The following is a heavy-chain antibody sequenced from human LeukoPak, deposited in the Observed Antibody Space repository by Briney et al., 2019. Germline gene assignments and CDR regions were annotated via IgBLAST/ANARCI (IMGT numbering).Heavy chain of an antibody. CDR2: INHSGST. J-gene: IGHJ2*01. CDR1: GGSFSGYY. Sequence: SETLSLTCAVYGGSFSGYYWSWIRQPPGKGLEWIGEINHSGSTNYNPSLKSRVTISVDTSKDQFSLKLSSVTAADTAVYYCARGSRGVAVAVPYWYFDLWGRGTLVTVSS. CDR3: ARGSRGVAVAVPYWYFDL. D-gene: IGHD2-15*01. V-gene: IGHV4-34*01.